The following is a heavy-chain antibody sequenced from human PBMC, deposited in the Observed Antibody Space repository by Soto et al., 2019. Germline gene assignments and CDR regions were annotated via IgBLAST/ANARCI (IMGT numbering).Heavy chain of an antibody. CDR1: GGSFSCYY. V-gene: IGHV4-34*01. CDR2: INHSGST. D-gene: IGHD4-17*01. Sequence: SETLSLTCAVYGGSFSCYYWSWIRQPPGKGLEWIGEINHSGSTNYNPSPKSRVTISVDTSKNQFSLKLSSVTAADTAVYYCARGWAGSAYGDYYYYYGMDVWGQGTTVTVSS. J-gene: IGHJ6*02. CDR3: ARGWAGSAYGDYYYYYGMDV.